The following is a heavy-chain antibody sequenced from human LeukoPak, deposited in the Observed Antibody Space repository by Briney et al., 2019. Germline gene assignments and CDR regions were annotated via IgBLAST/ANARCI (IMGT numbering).Heavy chain of an antibody. V-gene: IGHV1-2*02. CDR2: INPNSGGT. J-gene: IGHJ4*02. CDR1: GYTFTGYY. Sequence: RASVKVSCKASGYTFTGYYMHWVRQAPGQGLEWMGWINPNSGGTNYAQKFQGRVTMTRDTSISTAYMELSRLRSDDTAVYYCARDRGCSGGSCYTSAFDIWGQGALVTVSS. CDR3: ARDRGCSGGSCYTSAFDI. D-gene: IGHD2-15*01.